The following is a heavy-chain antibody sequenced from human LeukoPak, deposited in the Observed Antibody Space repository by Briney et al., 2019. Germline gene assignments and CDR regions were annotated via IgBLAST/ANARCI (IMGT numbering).Heavy chain of an antibody. CDR1: GYTFTSYY. CDR3: ARGGVLLWFGELDDWFDP. Sequence: ASVKVSCKASGYTFTSYYMHWVRQAPGQGLEWMGWINPNSGGTNYAQKFQGRVTMTRDTSISTAYMELSRLRSDDTAVYYCARGGVLLWFGELDDWFDPWGQGTLVTVSS. J-gene: IGHJ5*02. D-gene: IGHD3-10*01. V-gene: IGHV1-2*02. CDR2: INPNSGGT.